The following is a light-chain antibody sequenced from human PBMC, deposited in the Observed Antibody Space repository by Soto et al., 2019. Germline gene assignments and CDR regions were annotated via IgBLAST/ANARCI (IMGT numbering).Light chain of an antibody. J-gene: IGKJ1*01. Sequence: EIVLTQSPGTLSLSPGERATFSCRASQSVSSSYLAWYQQKPGQAPRLLIYGASSRATGIPDRFSGSGSGTDFTLTISRLEPEDFAVYYCQPYGSSPKTFGQGTKVDIK. CDR2: GAS. CDR3: QPYGSSPKT. V-gene: IGKV3-20*01. CDR1: QSVSSSY.